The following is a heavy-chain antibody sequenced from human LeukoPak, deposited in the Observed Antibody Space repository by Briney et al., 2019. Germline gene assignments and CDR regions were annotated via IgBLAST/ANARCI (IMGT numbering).Heavy chain of an antibody. J-gene: IGHJ4*02. CDR3: ARGQGGGSGSYPY. Sequence: SETLSLTCAVSGGSISSSNWWSWVRQPPGKGLEWIGEIYHSGSTNYNPSLKSRVTISVDKSKNQFSLKLSSVTAADTAVYYCARGQGGGSGSYPYWGQGTLVTVSS. V-gene: IGHV4-4*02. CDR1: GGSISSSNW. D-gene: IGHD3-10*01. CDR2: IYHSGST.